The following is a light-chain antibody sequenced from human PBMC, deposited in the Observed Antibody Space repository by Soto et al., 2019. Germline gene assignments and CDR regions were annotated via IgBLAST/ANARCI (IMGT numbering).Light chain of an antibody. CDR2: DAS. J-gene: IGKJ4*01. V-gene: IGKV3-11*01. Sequence: EIVLTQSPATLSLSPGETATLSCRASQSVSSLLAWYQQKPGQAPRLLIYDASNRATGIPARFSGSGSGTDFTLTISGLEPEDFAVYYCQQRSNWLTFGGGTKVEI. CDR1: QSVSSL. CDR3: QQRSNWLT.